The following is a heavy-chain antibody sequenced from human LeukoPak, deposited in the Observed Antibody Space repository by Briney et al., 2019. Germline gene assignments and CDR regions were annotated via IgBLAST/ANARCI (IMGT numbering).Heavy chain of an antibody. CDR2: IIPILGIA. CDR3: ARDASGDSSHQNWYFDL. CDR1: GGTFSSYA. V-gene: IGHV1-69*04. D-gene: IGHD6-13*01. J-gene: IGHJ2*01. Sequence: GASVKVSCKASGGTFSSYAISWVRQAPGQGLEWMGRIIPILGIANYAQKFQGRVTITADKSTSTAYMELSSLRSEDTAVYYCARDASGDSSHQNWYFDLWGRGTLVTVSS.